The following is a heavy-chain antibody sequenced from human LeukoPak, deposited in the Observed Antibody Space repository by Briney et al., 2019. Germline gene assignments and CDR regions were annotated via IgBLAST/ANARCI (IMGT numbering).Heavy chain of an antibody. D-gene: IGHD3-9*01. CDR1: GGSISSYY. CDR3: ARGRGYFDWSPFDY. CDR2: IYYSGST. V-gene: IGHV4-59*01. Sequence: SETLSLTCTVSGGSISSYYWSWIRQPPGKGLEWIGYIYYSGSTNYNPSLKSRVTISVDTSKNQFSLKLSSVTAADTAVYYCARGRGYFDWSPFDYWGQGTLVTVS. J-gene: IGHJ4*02.